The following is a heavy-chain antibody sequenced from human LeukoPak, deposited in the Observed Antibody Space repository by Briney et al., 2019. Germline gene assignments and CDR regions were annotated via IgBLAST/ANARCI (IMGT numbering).Heavy chain of an antibody. CDR3: ARDTPGGVGFDY. V-gene: IGHV3-74*01. Sequence: PGGSLRLSCAASGFTFSSYWMHWVRQDPGKGLVWVSHINSDGITTNYADSVKGRFTIPRDNAKNTLYLQMNSLRAEDTAVYYCARDTPGGVGFDYWGQGTLVTVSS. CDR1: GFTFSSYW. J-gene: IGHJ4*02. CDR2: INSDGITT. D-gene: IGHD2-15*01.